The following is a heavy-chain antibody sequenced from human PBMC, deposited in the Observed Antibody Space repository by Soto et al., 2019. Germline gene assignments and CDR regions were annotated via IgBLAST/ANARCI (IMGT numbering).Heavy chain of an antibody. CDR2: INPSGGST. D-gene: IGHD4-17*01. CDR1: GYTFTSYY. J-gene: IGHJ6*02. CDR3: ARGATVNKSLYYYYGMDV. V-gene: IGHV1-46*01. Sequence: ASVKVSCKASGYTFTSYYMHWVRQAPGQGLEWMGIINPSGGSTSYAQKFQGRVTMTRDTSTSTVYMELSSLRSEDTAVYYCARGATVNKSLYYYYGMDVWRQGTTVTVSS.